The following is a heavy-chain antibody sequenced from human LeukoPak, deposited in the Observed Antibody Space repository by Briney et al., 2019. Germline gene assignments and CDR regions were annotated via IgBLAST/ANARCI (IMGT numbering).Heavy chain of an antibody. CDR2: IYSSGST. V-gene: IGHV4-4*07. J-gene: IGHJ4*02. CDR1: GGSISSYY. Sequence: SETLPLTCTVSGGSISSYYWSWIRQPAGKGLEWIGRIYSSGSTNYNPSLKSRVTMSVDTSKNQFSLKLSSVTAADTAVYYCASYSSSGWGGYWGQGTLVTVSS. CDR3: ASYSSSGWGGY. D-gene: IGHD6-6*01.